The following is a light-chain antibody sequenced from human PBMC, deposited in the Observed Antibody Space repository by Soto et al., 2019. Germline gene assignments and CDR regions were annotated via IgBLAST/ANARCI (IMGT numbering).Light chain of an antibody. Sequence: QSALTQPASVSGSPGQSITISCTGTSSDVGGYNYVSWYQQHPGKAPRLMIYAASNRPPGVSNRFSGSKSGNTASLTISGLQAEDEAEYYCSSSSTTNTVVFGGGTKLTVL. CDR2: AAS. CDR3: SSSSTTNTVV. J-gene: IGLJ3*02. CDR1: SSDVGGYNY. V-gene: IGLV2-14*01.